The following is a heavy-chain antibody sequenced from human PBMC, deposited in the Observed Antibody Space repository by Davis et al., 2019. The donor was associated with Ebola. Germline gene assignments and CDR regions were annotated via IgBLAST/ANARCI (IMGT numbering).Heavy chain of an antibody. V-gene: IGHV3-48*02. J-gene: IGHJ4*02. CDR3: ARARGAAGLIHRYYFDY. Sequence: AGSLTLSCAASGFTFSSYSMNWVRQAPGKGLEWVSYISSSSSTIYYADSVKGRFTISRDNAKNSLYLQMNSLRDEDTAVYYCARARGAAGLIHRYYFDYWGQGTLVTVSS. CDR2: ISSSSSTI. D-gene: IGHD6-13*01. CDR1: GFTFSSYS.